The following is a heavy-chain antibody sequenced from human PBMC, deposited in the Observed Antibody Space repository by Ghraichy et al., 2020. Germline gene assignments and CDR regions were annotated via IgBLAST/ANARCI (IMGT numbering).Heavy chain of an antibody. D-gene: IGHD3-10*01. CDR1: GFTVSSNY. V-gene: IGHV3-66*02. J-gene: IGHJ3*02. Sequence: GGSLRLSCAASGFTVSSNYMSWVRQAPGKGLEWVSVIYSGGSTYYADSVKGRFTISRDNSKNTLYLQMNSLRAEDTAVYYCARDRWFEEPQDAFDIWGQGTMVTVSS. CDR2: IYSGGST. CDR3: ARDRWFEEPQDAFDI.